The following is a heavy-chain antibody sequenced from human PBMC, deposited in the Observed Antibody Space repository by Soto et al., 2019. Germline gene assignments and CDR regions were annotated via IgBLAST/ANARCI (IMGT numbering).Heavy chain of an antibody. CDR2: INHSGST. Sequence: SETLSLTCAVYGGSFSGYYWSWIRQPPGKGLEWIGEINHSGSTNYNPSLKSRVTISVDTSKNQFSLKLSSVTAADTAVYYCVRKVAGLFWFDPWGQGTLVTVSS. V-gene: IGHV4-34*01. J-gene: IGHJ5*02. CDR1: GGSFSGYY. D-gene: IGHD6-19*01. CDR3: VRKVAGLFWFDP.